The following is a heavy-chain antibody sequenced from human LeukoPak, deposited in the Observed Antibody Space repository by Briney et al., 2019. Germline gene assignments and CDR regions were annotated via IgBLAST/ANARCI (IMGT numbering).Heavy chain of an antibody. V-gene: IGHV3-72*01. J-gene: IGHJ4*02. D-gene: IGHD6-19*01. CDR1: GFTFSDHY. Sequence: GGSLRLSCAASGFTFSDHYMDWVRQAPGKGLEWVGRIRNKANSYTTEYAASVKGRFTISRDDSKNSLYLQMNSLRAEDTAVYYCARQGYSSGWYRRLFDYWGQGTLVTVSS. CDR3: ARQGYSSGWYRRLFDY. CDR2: IRNKANSYTT.